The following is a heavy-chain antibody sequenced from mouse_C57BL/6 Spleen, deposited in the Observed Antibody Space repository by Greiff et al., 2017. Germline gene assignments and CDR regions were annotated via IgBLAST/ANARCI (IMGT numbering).Heavy chain of an antibody. D-gene: IGHD4-1*01. CDR1: GYTFTSYW. Sequence: QVQLQQPGAELVKPGASVKMSCKASGYTFTSYWITWVKQRPGQGLEWIGDIYPGSGSTNYNEKFKSKATLTVDTSSSTAYMQLSSLTSEDSAVYYCARSLTGTSYARDYWGKGTSHRLL. CDR2: IYPGSGST. V-gene: IGHV1-55*01. J-gene: IGHJ4*01. CDR3: ARSLTGTSYARDY.